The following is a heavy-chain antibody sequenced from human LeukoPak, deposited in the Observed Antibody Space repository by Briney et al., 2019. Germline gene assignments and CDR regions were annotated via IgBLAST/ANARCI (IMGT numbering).Heavy chain of an antibody. D-gene: IGHD1-14*01. CDR2: ISSSSSYI. CDR3: ARPLHGILGHDDAFDI. V-gene: IGHV3-21*01. Sequence: GGSLRLSCAASGFTFSSYSMNWVRQAPGKGREWVSSISSSSSYIYYADSVKGRFTISRDNAKNSLYLQMNSLRDEDTAVYYCARPLHGILGHDDAFDIWGQGTMATVSS. J-gene: IGHJ3*02. CDR1: GFTFSSYS.